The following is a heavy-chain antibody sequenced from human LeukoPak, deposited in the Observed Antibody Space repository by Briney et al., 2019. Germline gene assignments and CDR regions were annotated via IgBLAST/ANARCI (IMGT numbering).Heavy chain of an antibody. Sequence: ASVKVSCKVSGYSLSDLNIQWVRQAPGKGLECMGGFDPEQATTVYAQNFQGRFTMTEEISTDTVYMELSSLTSEDTAVYYCATRSGDFWSGFENWGQGTLVTVSS. CDR3: ATRSGDFWSGFEN. CDR2: FDPEQATT. D-gene: IGHD3-3*01. V-gene: IGHV1-24*01. CDR1: GYSLSDLN. J-gene: IGHJ4*02.